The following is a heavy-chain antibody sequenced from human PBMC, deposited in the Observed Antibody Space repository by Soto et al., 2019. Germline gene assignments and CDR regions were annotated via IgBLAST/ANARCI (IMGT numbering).Heavy chain of an antibody. CDR2: SRNEANSYTT. CDR1: GFTLSDHY. V-gene: IGHV3-72*01. J-gene: IGHJ4*02. D-gene: IGHD6-19*01. CDR3: ASSSSGWSFDS. Sequence: EVQLVESGGGLVQPGGSLRLSCAASGFTLSDHYMDWVRQAPGKGLEWVGHSRNEANSYTTLYAASVKGTFTISRDDSKNSVSLQMNSLKTEDTAVYFCASSSSGWSFDSWGQGTLVTVSS.